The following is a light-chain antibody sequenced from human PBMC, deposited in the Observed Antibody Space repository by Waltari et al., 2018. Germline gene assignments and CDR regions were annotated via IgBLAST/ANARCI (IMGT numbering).Light chain of an antibody. V-gene: IGKV1-39*01. CDR1: QSIGTS. CDR2: AAS. J-gene: IGKJ5*01. Sequence: DILLTQSPSSLSASVGDRVTITCRAGQSIGTSLNWYQQKPGNAPNLLIYAASSLQSGVPSRCSGSGSGIEFTLTISSLQPEDFATYYCQQSYSSLPITFGQGTRLEIK. CDR3: QQSYSSLPIT.